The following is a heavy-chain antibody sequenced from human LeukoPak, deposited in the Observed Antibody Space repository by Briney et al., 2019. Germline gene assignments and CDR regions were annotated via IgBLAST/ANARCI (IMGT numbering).Heavy chain of an antibody. Sequence: PGGSLRLSCTASGLTFNTYAMHWVRQAPGKGLEWVSSIYSAGATHYAESVKGRFTISRDNSKNTLYLQMNSLRAEDMAVYYCARIEWERLGRAFDIWGQGTMVTVSS. CDR1: GLTFNTYA. CDR2: IYSAGAT. J-gene: IGHJ3*02. V-gene: IGHV3-53*01. D-gene: IGHD1-26*01. CDR3: ARIEWERLGRAFDI.